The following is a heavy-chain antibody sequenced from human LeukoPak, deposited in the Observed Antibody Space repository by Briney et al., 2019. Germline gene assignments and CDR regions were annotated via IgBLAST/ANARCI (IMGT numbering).Heavy chain of an antibody. CDR1: GFTFSSYS. V-gene: IGHV3-21*01. Sequence: GGSLRLSCAASGFTFSSYSMNWVRQAPGKGLEWVTSISSSSSYIYYADSVKGRFTISRDNAKNSLYLQMNSLRAEDTAVYYCARDPIGGLYYYYMDVWGKGTTVTVSS. CDR3: ARDPIGGLYYYYMDV. D-gene: IGHD4-23*01. J-gene: IGHJ6*03. CDR2: ISSSSSYI.